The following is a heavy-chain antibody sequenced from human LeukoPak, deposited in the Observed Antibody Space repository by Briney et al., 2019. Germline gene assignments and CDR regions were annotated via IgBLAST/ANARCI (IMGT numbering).Heavy chain of an antibody. Sequence: GAPLRPSCKASGYTFTSYYMHWVRQAPGQGLEWMGIINPSGGSTSYAQKFQGRVTMTRDTSTSTVYMELSSLRSEDTAVYYCARDPGITGTTGYFDYWGQGTPVTASS. CDR2: INPSGGST. CDR1: GYTFTSYY. D-gene: IGHD1-20*01. CDR3: ARDPGITGTTGYFDY. J-gene: IGHJ4*02. V-gene: IGHV1-46*01.